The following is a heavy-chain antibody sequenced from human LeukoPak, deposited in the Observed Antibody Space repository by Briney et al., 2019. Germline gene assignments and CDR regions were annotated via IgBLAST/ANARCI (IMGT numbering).Heavy chain of an antibody. CDR2: ISWNSGSI. J-gene: IGHJ4*02. Sequence: GRSLRLSCAASGFTFADYAMHWVRQAPGKGLEWVSGISWNSGSIGYADSVKGRFTISRDNPKNSLYLQMNSLRAEDTALYYCAKDTKGEGAFDYWGQGTLVTVSS. D-gene: IGHD3-16*01. CDR3: AKDTKGEGAFDY. V-gene: IGHV3-9*01. CDR1: GFTFADYA.